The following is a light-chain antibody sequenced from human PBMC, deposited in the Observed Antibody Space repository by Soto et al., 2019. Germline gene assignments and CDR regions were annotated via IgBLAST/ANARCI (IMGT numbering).Light chain of an antibody. CDR1: SSGVGGYNY. J-gene: IGLJ1*01. CDR3: SSYSSNNILSYV. V-gene: IGLV2-14*01. Sequence: QSVLTQPASVSGSPGQSITISCTGASSGVGGYNYVSWYQQHPGKAPKLMIYEVSHRPSEISDRFSGSRSANTASLTISGLQAQDEADYSCSSYSSNNILSYVFGRGTKV. CDR2: EVS.